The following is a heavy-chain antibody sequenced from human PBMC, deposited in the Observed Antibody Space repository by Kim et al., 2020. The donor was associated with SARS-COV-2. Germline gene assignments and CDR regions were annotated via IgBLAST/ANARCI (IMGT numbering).Heavy chain of an antibody. CDR3: ARVSREMATISFLGY. CDR1: GGTFSSYA. D-gene: IGHD5-12*01. J-gene: IGHJ4*02. Sequence: SVKVSCKASGGTFSSYAISWVRQAPGQGLEWMGGIIPIFGTANYAQKFQGRVTITADESTSTAYMELSSLRSEDTAVYYCARVSREMATISFLGYWGQGTLVTVSS. V-gene: IGHV1-69*13. CDR2: IIPIFGTA.